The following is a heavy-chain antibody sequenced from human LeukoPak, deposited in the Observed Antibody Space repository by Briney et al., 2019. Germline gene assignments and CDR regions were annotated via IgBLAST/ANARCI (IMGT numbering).Heavy chain of an antibody. CDR2: ISGSGGST. Sequence: GGSLRLSCAASGFTFSSYAMSWVRQAPGKGLEWVSGISGSGGSTYYADSVKGRFTISRDNSKNTLYLQMNSLRAEDTAVYYCAKDNYGSGSYYTPFDYWGQGTLVTVSS. CDR1: GFTFSSYA. CDR3: AKDNYGSGSYYTPFDY. V-gene: IGHV3-23*01. D-gene: IGHD3-10*01. J-gene: IGHJ4*02.